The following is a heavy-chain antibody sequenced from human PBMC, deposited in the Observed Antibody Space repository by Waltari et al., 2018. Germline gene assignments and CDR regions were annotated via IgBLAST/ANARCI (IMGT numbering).Heavy chain of an antibody. J-gene: IGHJ4*02. CDR2: IYHSGST. CDR3: ATATVYRIDY. CDR1: GASISSSSW. V-gene: IGHV4-4*02. D-gene: IGHD4-17*01. Sequence: QVQLQESGPGLVTPSGTLSLTCAVSGASISSSSWWSWVRQPPGKGLEWIGEIYHSGSTNYNPSLNSRVTISLDKSKNQFSLKLNSVTAADTAVYYCATATVYRIDYWGQGTLVTVSS.